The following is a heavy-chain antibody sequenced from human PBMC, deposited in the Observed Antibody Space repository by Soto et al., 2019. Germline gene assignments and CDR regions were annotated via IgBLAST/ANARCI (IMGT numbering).Heavy chain of an antibody. Sequence: EVQLLESGGGLVQPGGSLRLSCVGSGFTFINYAMNWVRQTPGKGLEWVSGISGGGDRTFDADSVKGRFTISRDNSKNTVNLQKNSLRADDTAVYYCARKVLGSTSRPDWWYFDLWGRGTLVTVSS. CDR3: ARKVLGSTSRPDWWYFDL. CDR2: ISGGGDRT. J-gene: IGHJ2*01. D-gene: IGHD2-2*01. V-gene: IGHV3-23*01. CDR1: GFTFINYA.